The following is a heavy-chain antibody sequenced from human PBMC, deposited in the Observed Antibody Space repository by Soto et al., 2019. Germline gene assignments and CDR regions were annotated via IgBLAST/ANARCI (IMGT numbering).Heavy chain of an antibody. CDR1: NFIFSNYA. CDR3: TKDHGDTGWDSSTFDY. V-gene: IGHV3-23*01. Sequence: GGSLRLSCAASNFIFSNYAMSWVRQAPGKGLEWVSAIGPSGGSTFYADSVKGRLTISRDNSNSTLYLQMNSLRAEDTAIYYCTKDHGDTGWDSSTFDYWGPGTLVTVSS. CDR2: IGPSGGST. D-gene: IGHD6-19*01. J-gene: IGHJ4*02.